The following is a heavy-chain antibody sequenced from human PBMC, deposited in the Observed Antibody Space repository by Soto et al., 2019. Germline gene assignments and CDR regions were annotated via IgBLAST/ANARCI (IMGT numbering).Heavy chain of an antibody. CDR2: ISSSGSTI. CDR3: ARDVPYRGGSYYGAFDI. V-gene: IGHV3-48*03. CDR1: GFTFSSYE. J-gene: IGHJ3*02. Sequence: GGSLRLSSAASGFTFSSYEMNWVRQAPGKGLEWVSYISSSGSTIYYADSVKGRFTISRDNAKNSLYLQMNSLRAEDTAVYYCARDVPYRGGSYYGAFDIWGQGTMVTVSS. D-gene: IGHD1-26*01.